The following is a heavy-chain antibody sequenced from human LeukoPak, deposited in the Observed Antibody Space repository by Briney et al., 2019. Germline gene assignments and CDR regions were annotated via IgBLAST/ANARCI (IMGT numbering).Heavy chain of an antibody. Sequence: GGSLRLSCTASGFSLRNKAMTWFGQAPAKGLEWVAAISTSGGSTSYADSVKGRFTISRDVSKSTLSLQMYSLRNEDTATYYCAKDAGAPGTSDWHFDLWGRGTLVTVSS. CDR1: GFSLRNKA. V-gene: IGHV3-23*01. D-gene: IGHD3-10*01. J-gene: IGHJ2*01. CDR3: AKDAGAPGTSDWHFDL. CDR2: ISTSGGST.